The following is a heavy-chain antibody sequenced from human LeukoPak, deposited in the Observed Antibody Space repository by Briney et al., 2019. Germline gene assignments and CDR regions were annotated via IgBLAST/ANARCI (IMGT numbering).Heavy chain of an antibody. V-gene: IGHV3-23*01. CDR1: GFTFSSYA. Sequence: GGSLRLSCAASGFTFSSYAMSWVRQAPGKGLEWVSAISGSGGSTHYADSVKGRFTISRDNSKNTLYLQMNSLRAEDTAVYYCALTRGYSGYDPSYYYGMDVWGQGTTVTVSS. D-gene: IGHD5-12*01. CDR3: ALTRGYSGYDPSYYYGMDV. CDR2: ISGSGGST. J-gene: IGHJ6*02.